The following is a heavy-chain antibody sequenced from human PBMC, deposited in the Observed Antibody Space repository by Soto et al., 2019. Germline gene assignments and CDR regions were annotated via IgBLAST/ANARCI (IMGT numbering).Heavy chain of an antibody. Sequence: SETLSLTCTVSGGSISSYYWSWIRQPPGKGLEWIGYIYYSGSTNYNPSLKSRVTISVDTSKNQFSLQLSSVTAADTAVYYCARAGKYYGSGDFDYWGQGTLVTVSS. J-gene: IGHJ4*02. D-gene: IGHD3-10*01. CDR1: GGSISSYY. V-gene: IGHV4-59*01. CDR2: IYYSGST. CDR3: ARAGKYYGSGDFDY.